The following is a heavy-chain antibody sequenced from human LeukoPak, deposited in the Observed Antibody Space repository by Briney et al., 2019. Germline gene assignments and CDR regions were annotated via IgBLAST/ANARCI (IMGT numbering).Heavy chain of an antibody. CDR2: INHSGST. V-gene: IGHV4-34*01. CDR3: ARGLAARRGSYYYYYMDV. Sequence: SETLSLTCAVYGGSFSGYYWSWIRQPPGKGLEWIGEINHSGSTNYNPSLKSRVTISVDTSKNQFSLKLSSVTAADTAVYYCARGLAARRGSYYYYYMDVWGKGTTVTVSS. J-gene: IGHJ6*03. D-gene: IGHD6-6*01. CDR1: GGSFSGYY.